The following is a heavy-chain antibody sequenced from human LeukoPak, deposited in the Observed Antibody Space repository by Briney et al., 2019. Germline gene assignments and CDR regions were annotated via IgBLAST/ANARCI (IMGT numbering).Heavy chain of an antibody. CDR2: INPTSGGT. CDR1: GYTFTGYY. Sequence: ASVKVSCKASGYTFTGYYMHWVRQAPGQGLEWMGWINPTSGGTNFAQKFQGRVTMTRDTSISTAYMELSRLRSGDTALYYCARAGVWDYSDTSGYHNGAFDIWGQGTMVTVSS. CDR3: ARAGVWDYSDTSGYHNGAFDI. D-gene: IGHD3-22*01. J-gene: IGHJ3*02. V-gene: IGHV1-2*02.